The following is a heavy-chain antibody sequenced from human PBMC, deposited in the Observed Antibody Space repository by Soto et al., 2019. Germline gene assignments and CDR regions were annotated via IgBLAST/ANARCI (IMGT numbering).Heavy chain of an antibody. Sequence: SETLSLTCTLSGGSISSSSYYWGWIRQPPGKGLEWIGSIYYSGSTYYNPSLKSRVTISVDTSKNQFSLKLSSVTAADTAVYYCASEVDSSSSFDYWGQGTLVTVS. V-gene: IGHV4-39*01. J-gene: IGHJ4*02. D-gene: IGHD6-6*01. CDR3: ASEVDSSSSFDY. CDR1: GGSISSSSYY. CDR2: IYYSGST.